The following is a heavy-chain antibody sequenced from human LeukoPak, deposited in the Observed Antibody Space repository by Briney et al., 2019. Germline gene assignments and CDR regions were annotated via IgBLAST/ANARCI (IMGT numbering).Heavy chain of an antibody. D-gene: IGHD2-2*01. J-gene: IGHJ3*02. V-gene: IGHV4-30-4*01. CDR2: IYYSGST. Sequence: SETLSLTCTVSGGSISSGDYYWSWIRQPPGKGLEWIGYIYYSGSTNYNPSLKSRVTISVDTSKNQFSLKLSSVTAADTAVYYCAREGSIDAFDIWGQGTMVTVSS. CDR3: AREGSIDAFDI. CDR1: GGSISSGDYY.